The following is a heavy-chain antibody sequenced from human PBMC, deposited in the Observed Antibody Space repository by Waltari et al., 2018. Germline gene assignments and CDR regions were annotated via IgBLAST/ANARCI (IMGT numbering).Heavy chain of an antibody. CDR2: ISYDGSNK. D-gene: IGHD3-3*01. CDR1: GFTFSSYA. CDR3: ARDTYYDFWSGYSPEGYYFDY. V-gene: IGHV3-30-3*01. Sequence: GFTFSSYAMHWVRQAPGKGLEWVAVISYDGSNKYYADSVKGRFTISRDNSKNTLYLQMNSLRAEDTAVYYCARDTYYDFWSGYSPEGYYFDYWGQGTLVTVSS. J-gene: IGHJ4*02.